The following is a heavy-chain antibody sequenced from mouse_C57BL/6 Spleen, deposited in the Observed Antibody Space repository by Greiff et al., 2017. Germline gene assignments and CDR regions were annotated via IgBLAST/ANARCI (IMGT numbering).Heavy chain of an antibody. Sequence: VKQSHGKSLEWIGDINPNNGGTSYNQKFKGKATLTVDKSSSTAYMELRSLTSEDSAVYYCHSNLYYWGQGTTLTVSS. J-gene: IGHJ2*01. D-gene: IGHD2-5*01. CDR2: INPNNGGT. CDR3: HSNLYY. V-gene: IGHV1-26*01.